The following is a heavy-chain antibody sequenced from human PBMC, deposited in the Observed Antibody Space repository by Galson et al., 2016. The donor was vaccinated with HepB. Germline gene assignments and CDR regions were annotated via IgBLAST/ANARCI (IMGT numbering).Heavy chain of an antibody. J-gene: IGHJ5*02. D-gene: IGHD3-3*01. Sequence: SVKVSCKASGGTFSSYAISWVRQAPGQGLEWMGRIIPILGIANYAQKFQGRVTVTADKSASTAYMQLSSLRSEDTAVYYCARCRSLDYYDFWTTWFDPWGQGTFVTVAS. CDR3: ARCRSLDYYDFWTTWFDP. CDR1: GGTFSSYA. CDR2: IIPILGIA. V-gene: IGHV1-69*04.